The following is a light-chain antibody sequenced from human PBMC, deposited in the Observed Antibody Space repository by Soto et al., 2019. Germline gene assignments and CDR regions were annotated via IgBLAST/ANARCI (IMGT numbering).Light chain of an antibody. CDR2: DAS. Sequence: EIVLTQSPATLSLSPGERATLSCRASQSVSSYLAWYQQKPGQAPRLLIYDASNRAAGIPARFSGSRSGTDFTLTISSLEPEDFAVYYCQQRSNWPRTFGQGTKLEIK. CDR3: QQRSNWPRT. J-gene: IGKJ2*01. CDR1: QSVSSY. V-gene: IGKV3-11*01.